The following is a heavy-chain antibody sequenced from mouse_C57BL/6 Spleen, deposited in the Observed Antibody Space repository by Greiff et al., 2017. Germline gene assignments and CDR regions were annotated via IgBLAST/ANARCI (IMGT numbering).Heavy chain of an antibody. Sequence: QVHVKQSGAELARPGASVKLSCKASGYTFTSYGISWVKQRTGQGLEWIGEIYPRSGNTYYNEKFKGKATLTADKSSSTAYMELRSLTSEDSAVYFCARDYGSSLNAMDYWGQGTSVTVSS. J-gene: IGHJ4*01. CDR3: ARDYGSSLNAMDY. V-gene: IGHV1-81*01. CDR2: IYPRSGNT. CDR1: GYTFTSYG. D-gene: IGHD1-1*01.